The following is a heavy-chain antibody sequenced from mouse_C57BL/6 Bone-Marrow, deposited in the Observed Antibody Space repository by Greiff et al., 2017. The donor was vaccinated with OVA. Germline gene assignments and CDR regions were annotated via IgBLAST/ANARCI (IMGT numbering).Heavy chain of an antibody. V-gene: IGHV1-80*01. D-gene: IGHD6-1*01. Sequence: QVQLQQSGAELVKPGASVKISCKASGYAFSSYWMNWVKQRPGKGLEWIGQIYPGDGDTNYNGKFKGKATLTADKSSSTAYMQLSSLTSEDSAVYVCARGGQLQYYFDYWGQGTTLTVSS. CDR2: IYPGDGDT. CDR3: ARGGQLQYYFDY. CDR1: GYAFSSYW. J-gene: IGHJ2*01.